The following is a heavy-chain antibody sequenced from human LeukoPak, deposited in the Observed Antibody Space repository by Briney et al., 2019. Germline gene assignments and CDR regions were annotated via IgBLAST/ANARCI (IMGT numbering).Heavy chain of an antibody. D-gene: IGHD4-17*01. CDR1: GFTFSSYG. J-gene: IGHJ4*02. CDR2: ISGSGGST. CDR3: AKEFGGTTVTLDY. Sequence: QAGGSLRLSCAASGFTFSSYGMSWVRQAPGKGLEWVSAISGSGGSTYYADSVKGRFTISRDNSKNTLYLQRNSLRAEDTAVYYCAKEFGGTTVTLDYWGQGTLVTVSS. V-gene: IGHV3-23*01.